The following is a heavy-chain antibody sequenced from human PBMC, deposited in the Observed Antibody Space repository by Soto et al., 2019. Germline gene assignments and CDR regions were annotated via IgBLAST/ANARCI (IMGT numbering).Heavy chain of an antibody. CDR2: IYYSGST. D-gene: IGHD3-16*01. CDR1: GGSISSYY. J-gene: IGHJ4*02. V-gene: IGHV4-59*01. CDR3: AGLYRPPRSVARYVYYFDY. Sequence: QVQLQESGPGLVKPSETLSLTCTVSGGSISSYYWSWIRQPPGKGLEWIGYIYYSGSTNYNPSLKLRVTVSADTSKNQFSLKLSSVAAADTAVYYCAGLYRPPRSVARYVYYFDYWGQGTLVTVSS.